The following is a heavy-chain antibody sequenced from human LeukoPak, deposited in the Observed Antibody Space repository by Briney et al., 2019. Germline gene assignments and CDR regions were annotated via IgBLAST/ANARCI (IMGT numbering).Heavy chain of an antibody. J-gene: IGHJ4*02. CDR1: GFTFSSYS. CDR3: ASTPCTNGVCYNFDY. D-gene: IGHD2-8*01. V-gene: IGHV3-21*01. Sequence: GGSLRLSCAASGFTFSSYSMNWVRQAPGKGLEWVSSISSSSSYIYYANSVKGRFTISRDNAKNSLYLQMNSLRAEDTAVYYCASTPCTNGVCYNFDYWGQGTLVTVSS. CDR2: ISSSSSYI.